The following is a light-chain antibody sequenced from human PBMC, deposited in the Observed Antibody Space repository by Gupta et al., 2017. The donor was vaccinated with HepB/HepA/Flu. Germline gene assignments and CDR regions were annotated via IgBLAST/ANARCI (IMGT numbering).Light chain of an antibody. J-gene: IGLJ3*02. CDR2: YDR. V-gene: IGLV3-21*04. Sequence: SSVLTQPPSVSVAPGKPARITCGGNNIGSKSVHWYQQKPGQAPVLVIYYDRDRPSGIPERFSGSNSGNTATLTISRVEAGDEADYYCQVCDSSGDHRVFGGGTKLTVL. CDR1: NIGSKS. CDR3: QVCDSSGDHRV.